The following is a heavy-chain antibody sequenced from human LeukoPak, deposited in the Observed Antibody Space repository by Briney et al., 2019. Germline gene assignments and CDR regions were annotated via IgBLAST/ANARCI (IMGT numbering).Heavy chain of an antibody. V-gene: IGHV4-38-2*02. CDR2: IYHSGST. J-gene: IGHJ4*02. CDR1: GYSISSGYY. CDR3: ARARYCSGGSCYFDY. D-gene: IGHD2-15*01. Sequence: SETLSLTCTVSGYSISSGYYWGWIRQPPGKGLEWIGSIYHSGSTYYNPSLKSRVTISVDTSKNQFSLKLSSVTAADTAVYYCARARYCSGGSCYFDYWGQGTLVTVSS.